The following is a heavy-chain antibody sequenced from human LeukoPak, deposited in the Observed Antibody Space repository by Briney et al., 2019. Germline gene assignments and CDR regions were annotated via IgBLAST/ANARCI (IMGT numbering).Heavy chain of an antibody. CDR1: GFTFSTFS. D-gene: IGHD3-10*01. V-gene: IGHV3-21*01. J-gene: IGHJ3*02. CDR2: IDTFTSYI. CDR3: ARGRSITLLRGVAMSDGFDI. Sequence: GGSLRLSCAASGFTFSTFSMNWVRQAPGKGLEWVSFIDTFTSYIYYGDSVKGRFTISRDNAKNSLYLQMNGLRAEDTAVYYCARGRSITLLRGVAMSDGFDIWGQGAMVTVSS.